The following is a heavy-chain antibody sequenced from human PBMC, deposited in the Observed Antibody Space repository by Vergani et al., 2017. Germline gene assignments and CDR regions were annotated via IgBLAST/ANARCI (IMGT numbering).Heavy chain of an antibody. Sequence: QVQLQESGPGLVKPSETLSLTCTVSGGSISSYYWSWIRQPPGKGLEWIGYIYTSGSTNYNPSLKSRVTISVDTSKNQFSLKLSSVTAEDTAVYYCARAHEPGGPFDYWGQGTLVTVSS. CDR1: GGSISSYY. D-gene: IGHD1-14*01. V-gene: IGHV4-4*09. CDR2: IYTSGST. CDR3: ARAHEPGGPFDY. J-gene: IGHJ4*02.